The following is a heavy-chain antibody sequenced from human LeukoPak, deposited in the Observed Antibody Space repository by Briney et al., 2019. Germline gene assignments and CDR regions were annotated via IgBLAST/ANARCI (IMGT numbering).Heavy chain of an antibody. V-gene: IGHV1-18*01. D-gene: IGHD2-15*01. J-gene: IGHJ6*03. CDR1: GYTFISYG. CDR2: ISAYNGNT. Sequence: GASVKVSCKASGYTFISYGISWVRQAPGQGLEWMGWISAYNGNTNYAQKFQGRVTITADKSTSTAYMELSSLRSEDTAVYYCARVDNYCSGGSCYRGPGMDSYYYYYMDVWGKGTTVTVSS. CDR3: ARVDNYCSGGSCYRGPGMDSYYYYYMDV.